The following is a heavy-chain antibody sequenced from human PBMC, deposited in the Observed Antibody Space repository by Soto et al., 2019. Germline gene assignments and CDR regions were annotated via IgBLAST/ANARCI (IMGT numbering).Heavy chain of an antibody. CDR3: ASGYGEIDAFDI. CDR1: GGPFNNHA. J-gene: IGHJ3*02. CDR2: VIPTLATA. V-gene: IGHV1-69*01. Sequence: QVQLVQSGAEVKKPGSSVKVSCKTSGGPFNNHAINWVRQAPGQGLEWVGLVIPTLATADYAQKFQGRVTMTADEVTNTAYMELSSLRSDDTCVYYCASGYGEIDAFDIWGQGTLVTVSS. D-gene: IGHD4-17*01.